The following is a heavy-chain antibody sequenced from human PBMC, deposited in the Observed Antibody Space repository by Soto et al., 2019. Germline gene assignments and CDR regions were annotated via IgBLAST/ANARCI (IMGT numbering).Heavy chain of an antibody. CDR1: GGSISGHY. CDR2: VHYGGNT. J-gene: IGHJ4*02. V-gene: IGHV4-59*11. CDR3: TRVLDPGYSDY. Sequence: SETLSLTCTVSGGSISGHYWSWIRQPPGKSLEWIGHVHYGGNTHYNPSLRSRLTISADTSKNQSSLKLTSVTAADPAIYYCTRVLDPGYSDYWGQGTLVTVSS.